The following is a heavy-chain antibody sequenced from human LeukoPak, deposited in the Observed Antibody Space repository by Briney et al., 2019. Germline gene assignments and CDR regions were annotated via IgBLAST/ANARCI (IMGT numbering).Heavy chain of an antibody. CDR3: AKRGDGYFYYFDY. CDR1: GFTFSSYA. Sequence: GGSLRLSCAASGFTFSSYAMNWVRQAPGKGLDWVSTISGSGGITYYADSVKGRFTISSDNSKNTLYLQMNSLRAEDTAVYYCAKRGDGYFYYFDYWGQGTLVTVSS. D-gene: IGHD5-24*01. J-gene: IGHJ4*02. V-gene: IGHV3-23*01. CDR2: ISGSGGIT.